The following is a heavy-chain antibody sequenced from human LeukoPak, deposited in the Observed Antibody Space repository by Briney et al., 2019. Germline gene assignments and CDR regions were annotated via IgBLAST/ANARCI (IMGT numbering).Heavy chain of an antibody. Sequence: SETLSLTCAVYRGSFSGYYCSWIRQPPGKGLEWIGEINHSGSTNYNPSLKSRVTISVDTSKNQFSLKLSTVTAADTAVYYCARVTGYSSGWYEDYGGQGTLVTVYS. CDR1: RGSFSGYY. J-gene: IGHJ4*02. CDR3: ARVTGYSSGWYEDY. D-gene: IGHD6-19*01. CDR2: INHSGST. V-gene: IGHV4-34*01.